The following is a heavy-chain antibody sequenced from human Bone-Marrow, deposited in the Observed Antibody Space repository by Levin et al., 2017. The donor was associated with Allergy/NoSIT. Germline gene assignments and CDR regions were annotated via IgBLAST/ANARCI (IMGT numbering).Heavy chain of an antibody. CDR1: GFIFSDYY. D-gene: IGHD1-1*01. Sequence: PGGSLRLSCTASGFIFSDYYMTWIRQAPGKGLEWVSYIGPTGSYTNYADSVKGRFTISRDNTNNSLYLQMNGLRGGDTAVYYCAREFIPGTLDYWGQGSLVAVSS. J-gene: IGHJ4*02. CDR3: AREFIPGTLDY. V-gene: IGHV3-11*06. CDR2: IGPTGSYT.